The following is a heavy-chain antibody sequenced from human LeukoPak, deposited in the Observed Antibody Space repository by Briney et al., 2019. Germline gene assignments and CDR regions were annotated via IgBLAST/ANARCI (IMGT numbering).Heavy chain of an antibody. D-gene: IGHD1-26*01. Sequence: GGSLRLSCAASGFTFSTYWMAWVRQAPGKGLEWVANIKGDDSARHQADSVKGRFTISRDNAQNSVYLQMSSLGGEDTAIYYCARDVVGSLGYWGQGTLVTVSS. J-gene: IGHJ4*02. CDR2: IKGDDSAR. V-gene: IGHV3-7*01. CDR1: GFTFSTYW. CDR3: ARDVVGSLGY.